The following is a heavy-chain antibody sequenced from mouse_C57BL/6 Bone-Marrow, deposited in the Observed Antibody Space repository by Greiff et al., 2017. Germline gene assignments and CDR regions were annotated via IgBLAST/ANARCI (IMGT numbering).Heavy chain of an antibody. V-gene: IGHV14-4*01. Sequence: VQLQQSGAELVRPGASVKLSCTASGFNIKDDYMHWVKQRPEQGLEWIGWIDPETGDTEYASKFQGKATITADTSSNTAYLQLSSLTSEDTAVYYCTTRLLLRSVAGDYWGQGTTLTVSS. CDR3: TTRLLLRSVAGDY. D-gene: IGHD1-1*01. CDR2: IDPETGDT. J-gene: IGHJ2*01. CDR1: GFNIKDDY.